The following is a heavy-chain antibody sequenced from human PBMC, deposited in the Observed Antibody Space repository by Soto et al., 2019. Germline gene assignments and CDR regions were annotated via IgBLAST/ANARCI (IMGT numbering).Heavy chain of an antibody. CDR1: GFTFSSYG. Sequence: QVQLVESGGGVVQPGRSLRLSCAASGFTFSSYGMHWVRQAPGKGLEWVAVISYDGSNKYYADSVKGRFTISRDNSKNTLYLQMNSLRAEDTAVYYCAKGGQIAVAGTYFDYWGQGTLVTVSS. CDR2: ISYDGSNK. D-gene: IGHD6-19*01. J-gene: IGHJ4*02. V-gene: IGHV3-30*18. CDR3: AKGGQIAVAGTYFDY.